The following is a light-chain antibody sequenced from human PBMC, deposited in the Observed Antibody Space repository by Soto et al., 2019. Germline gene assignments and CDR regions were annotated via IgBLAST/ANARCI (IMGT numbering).Light chain of an antibody. CDR1: QDISNY. J-gene: IGKJ5*01. V-gene: IGKV1-33*01. CDR2: DAS. CDR3: QQYDNLPLT. Sequence: DLQMTQSPSSLSASVGDRVTITCQASQDISNYLNWYQQKPGKAPKLLIYDASNLETGVPSRFSGSGSGTDFTFTISSLQPEDIPTYCCQQYDNLPLTFGHGTRLQIK.